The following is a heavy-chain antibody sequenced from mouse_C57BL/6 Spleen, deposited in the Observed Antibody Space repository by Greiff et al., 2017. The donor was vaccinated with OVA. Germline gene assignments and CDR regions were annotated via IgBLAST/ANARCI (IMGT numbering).Heavy chain of an antibody. V-gene: IGHV1-87*01. Sequence: VQLQQSGPELARPWASVKISCQAFYTFSSRFHFAFRDTNSWMQWVKQRPGQGLEWIGAFSPGIGDTSFIQKFKGKATFTADQSSSTAYMPLSLLTYEDSADYYSACPLTITGTYWVYWGKGTTLTVSS. CDR2: GQGLEWIG. CDR1: YTFSSRFH. D-gene: IGHD4-1*01. CDR3: YEDSADYYSACPLTITGTYWVY. J-gene: IGHJ2*01.